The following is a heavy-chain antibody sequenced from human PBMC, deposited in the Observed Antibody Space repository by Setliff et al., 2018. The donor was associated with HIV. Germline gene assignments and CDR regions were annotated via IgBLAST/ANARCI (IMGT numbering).Heavy chain of an antibody. CDR2: IIPMFGTT. D-gene: IGHD6-19*01. CDR1: GGTISNFA. J-gene: IGHJ4*02. V-gene: IGHV1-69*13. Sequence: SVKVSCKASGGTISNFAISWGRQVPGQVLEWMGEIIPMFGTTNYAQKFQGRVTITADESTTTVYMELSSLRSDDTAVYYCARGVSVVTYISGWYDRYYLDSWGQGTLVTVSS. CDR3: ARGVSVVTYISGWYDRYYLDS.